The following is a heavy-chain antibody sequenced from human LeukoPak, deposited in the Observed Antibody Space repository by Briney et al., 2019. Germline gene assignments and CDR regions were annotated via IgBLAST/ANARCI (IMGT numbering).Heavy chain of an antibody. D-gene: IGHD3-22*01. V-gene: IGHV3-30-3*01. Sequence: PGTSLRLSCAASGFTFSRYAIHWVRQAPGKGLEWVAVILHDGSRINYADSVKGRSTISRDNSKNTVYLQMNSLRAEDTALYYCARDGYYDFSSLYYFDYWGQGALVTVSS. CDR1: GFTFSRYA. J-gene: IGHJ4*02. CDR3: ARDGYYDFSSLYYFDY. CDR2: ILHDGSRI.